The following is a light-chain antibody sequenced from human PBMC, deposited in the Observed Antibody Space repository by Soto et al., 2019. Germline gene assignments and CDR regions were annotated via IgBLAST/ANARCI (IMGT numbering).Light chain of an antibody. CDR3: QQYESTPPT. Sequence: DIVMTQSPDSLAVSLGERATINCKSSQSVLYNSNNKNYLAWYQQRPGQPPKLLIYWASTRESGVPDRFSGSGSETDFTLTIASLQAEDVAVYYCQQYESTPPTFCQGTKLEIK. CDR1: QSVLYNSNNKNY. V-gene: IGKV4-1*01. J-gene: IGKJ2*01. CDR2: WAS.